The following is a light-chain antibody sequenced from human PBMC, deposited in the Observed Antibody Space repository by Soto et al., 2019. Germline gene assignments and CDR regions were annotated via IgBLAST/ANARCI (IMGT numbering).Light chain of an antibody. Sequence: LTQPASVSGSPGQSNTISCTGTSSDVGGYKYVSWYQHHPGKAPKLMIYDVSNRPSGVSNRFSGSKSGNTASLTISGPQTEDEADYYCSSYTSNNTPSFGTGTKVTVL. V-gene: IGLV2-14*03. CDR2: DVS. CDR1: SSDVGGYKY. CDR3: SSYTSNNTPS. J-gene: IGLJ1*01.